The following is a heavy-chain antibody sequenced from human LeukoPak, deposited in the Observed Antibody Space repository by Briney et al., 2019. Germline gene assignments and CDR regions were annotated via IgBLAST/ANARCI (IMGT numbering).Heavy chain of an antibody. J-gene: IGHJ4*02. CDR2: ISSSGSTI. D-gene: IGHD6-13*01. Sequence: GGSLRRSCAASGFTFSDYYMSWIRQAPGKGLEWVSYISSSGSTIYYADSVKGRFIISRDNAKNSLYLQMNSLRAEDTAVYYCARGESSSWSFDYWGQGTLVTVSS. CDR1: GFTFSDYY. V-gene: IGHV3-11*01. CDR3: ARGESSSWSFDY.